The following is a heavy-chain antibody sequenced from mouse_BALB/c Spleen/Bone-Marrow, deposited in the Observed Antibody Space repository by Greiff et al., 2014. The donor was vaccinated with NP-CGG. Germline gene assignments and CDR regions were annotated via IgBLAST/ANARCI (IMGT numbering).Heavy chain of an antibody. Sequence: LVESGPELVKPGASVKISCKASGYTFTDYYINWVKQKPGQGLEWIGWIYPGSGNTKYNEKFEGKATLTVDTSSSTAYMQLSSLTSEDTAVYFCAREGYGNSYYFDYWGQGTTLTVSS. D-gene: IGHD2-10*02. CDR1: GYTFTDYY. CDR3: AREGYGNSYYFDY. V-gene: IGHV1-84*02. CDR2: IYPGSGNT. J-gene: IGHJ2*01.